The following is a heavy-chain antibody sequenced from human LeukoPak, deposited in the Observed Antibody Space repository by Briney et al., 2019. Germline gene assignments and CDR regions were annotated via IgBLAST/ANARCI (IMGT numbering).Heavy chain of an antibody. Sequence: GGSLRLSCTASGFTIGDYAMSWVRQAPGKGLEWVGFIRSRAYGGTTEYAASVKGRFTISRDDSKSIAYLQMNSLKTEDTAVYYCTGAKGPNYGILTGYYRRFDYWGQGTLVTVSS. D-gene: IGHD3-9*01. V-gene: IGHV3-49*04. CDR2: IRSRAYGGTT. J-gene: IGHJ4*02. CDR1: GFTIGDYA. CDR3: TGAKGPNYGILTGYYRRFDY.